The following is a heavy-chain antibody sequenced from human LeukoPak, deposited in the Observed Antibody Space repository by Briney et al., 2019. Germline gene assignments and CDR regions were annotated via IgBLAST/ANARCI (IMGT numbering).Heavy chain of an antibody. J-gene: IGHJ4*02. CDR2: ILTGDNT. D-gene: IGHD3-9*01. CDR1: GFTVRSKY. CDR3: ATELRYVGGYFGY. V-gene: IGHV3-53*01. Sequence: PGGSLRLSCAASGFTVRSKYMSWVRQAPGKGPEWVSVILTGDNTYYSDSVRGRFTISRDHSRNTLYLQMNNLRAEDTAVYYCATELRYVGGYFGYWGQGTLVTVSS.